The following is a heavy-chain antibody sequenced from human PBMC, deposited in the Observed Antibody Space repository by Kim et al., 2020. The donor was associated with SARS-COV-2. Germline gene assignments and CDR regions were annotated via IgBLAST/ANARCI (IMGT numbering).Heavy chain of an antibody. Sequence: ASVKVSCKASGYTFTSYGISWVRQAPGQGLEWMGWISAYNGNTNYAQKLQGRVTMTTDTSTSTAYMELRSLRSDDTAVYYCARPGGSPLLGKYGMDVWGQGTTVTVSS. V-gene: IGHV1-18*01. CDR3: ARPGGSPLLGKYGMDV. D-gene: IGHD2-15*01. CDR1: GYTFTSYG. CDR2: ISAYNGNT. J-gene: IGHJ6*02.